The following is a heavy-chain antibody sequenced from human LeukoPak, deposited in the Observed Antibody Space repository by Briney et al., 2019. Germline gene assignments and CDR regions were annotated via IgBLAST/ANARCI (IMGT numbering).Heavy chain of an antibody. CDR2: IHYYGNT. Sequence: PSETLSLTCTVSGGSISSSSYHWVWIRQPPGKGLEWIGSIHYYGNTYYHPSLKSRVTMSVDTSKNQFSLMLTSVTAADTAVYYCARRYSSNWYVRYFDYWGQGTLVTVSS. D-gene: IGHD6-13*01. CDR1: GGSISSSSYH. J-gene: IGHJ4*02. V-gene: IGHV4-39*01. CDR3: ARRYSSNWYVRYFDY.